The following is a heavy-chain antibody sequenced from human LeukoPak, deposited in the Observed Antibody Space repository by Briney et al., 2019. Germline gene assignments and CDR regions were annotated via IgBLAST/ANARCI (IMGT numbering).Heavy chain of an antibody. CDR3: ARYGDSGNNVDF. D-gene: IGHD1-14*01. Sequence: GGSLRLSCAASGFTFSDHYMSWVRQAPGKGLEWLSHISISGETSYNADSVKGRFTISRDNGKSTLHLQLNSLRVEETAVYYCARYGDSGNNVDFWGQGTLVTVSS. J-gene: IGHJ4*02. CDR2: ISISGETS. CDR1: GFTFSDHY. V-gene: IGHV3-11*01.